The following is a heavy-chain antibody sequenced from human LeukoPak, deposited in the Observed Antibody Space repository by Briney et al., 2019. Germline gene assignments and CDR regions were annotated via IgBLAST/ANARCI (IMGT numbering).Heavy chain of an antibody. CDR1: GFTFNAAW. V-gene: IGHV3-15*04. CDR2: SAATPDGPIT. Sequence: PGGSLRLSCAASGFTFNAAWMSWVRQTPGKGLQWVARSAATPDGPITEYATPVRGRFTISRDDSRNMVYLQMRSLRTDNTAIYYCVWSSTWNKRFYLDQWGQGTLVTVSS. CDR3: VWSSTWNKRFYLDQ. J-gene: IGHJ4*02. D-gene: IGHD6-6*01.